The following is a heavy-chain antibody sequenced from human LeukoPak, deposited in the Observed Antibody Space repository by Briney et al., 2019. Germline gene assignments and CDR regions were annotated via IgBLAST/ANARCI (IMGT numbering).Heavy chain of an antibody. Sequence: GGSLRLSCAASGFTFTTYGMHWVRQAPGKGLEWVAVVWYDGSYKYYSDSVKGRFTISRDNSKSTQSLQMNSLRVEDTAVYFCVREAGIAVYYFDNWGQGTLVTVSS. V-gene: IGHV3-33*01. D-gene: IGHD6-19*01. CDR3: VREAGIAVYYFDN. CDR2: VWYDGSYK. CDR1: GFTFTTYG. J-gene: IGHJ4*02.